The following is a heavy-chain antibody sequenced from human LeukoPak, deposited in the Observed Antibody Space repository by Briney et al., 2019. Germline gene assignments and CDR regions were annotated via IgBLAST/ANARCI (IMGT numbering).Heavy chain of an antibody. Sequence: SETLSLTCAVYGGSFSGYYWSWIRQPPGKGLEWIGEINHSGSTNYNPSLKSRVTISVDTSKNQFSLKLSSVTAADTAVYHCARVATATFDYWGQGTLVTVSS. D-gene: IGHD5-24*01. V-gene: IGHV4-34*01. CDR3: ARVATATFDY. J-gene: IGHJ4*02. CDR2: INHSGST. CDR1: GGSFSGYY.